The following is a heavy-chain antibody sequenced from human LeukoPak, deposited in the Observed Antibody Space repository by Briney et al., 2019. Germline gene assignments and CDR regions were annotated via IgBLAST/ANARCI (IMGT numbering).Heavy chain of an antibody. D-gene: IGHD5-24*01. Sequence: ASVKVSFKSAGYTFTIYYKYWVRQAPGQGLEWMGIINPSGGSTSYAQKFQGRVTMTRDTSTSTVYMELSSLRSEDTAVYYCARVGLVATNTQWLDVLGQETTVTVSS. J-gene: IGHJ6*02. CDR2: INPSGGST. CDR1: GYTFTIYY. V-gene: IGHV1-46*01. CDR3: ARVGLVATNTQWLDV.